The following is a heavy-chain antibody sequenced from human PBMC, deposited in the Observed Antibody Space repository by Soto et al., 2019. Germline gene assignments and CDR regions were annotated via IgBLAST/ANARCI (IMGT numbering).Heavy chain of an antibody. V-gene: IGHV3-48*02. J-gene: IGHJ6*02. CDR2: ISSSSSTI. CDR3: ARLPLSGYESRYSYCHGMDV. CDR1: GFTFSSYC. D-gene: IGHD5-12*01. Sequence: EVQLVESGGGLVQPGGSLRLSCAAFGFTFSSYCMNWVRQAPGKGLEWVSYISSSSSTIYYADSVKGRFTISRDNAKNSLYLQMNSLRDGVTAVYYCARLPLSGYESRYSYCHGMDVWGQGTTVTVSS.